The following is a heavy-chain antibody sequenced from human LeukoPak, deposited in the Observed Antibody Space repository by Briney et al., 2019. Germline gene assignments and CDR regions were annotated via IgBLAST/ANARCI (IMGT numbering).Heavy chain of an antibody. CDR1: GFTFRSSEM. CDR3: ARDPGSGSYYIHPYFDY. CDR2: IYYSGST. J-gene: IGHJ4*02. Sequence: PGGSLRLSCVASGFTFRSSEMNWVRQAPGKGLEWIGSIYYSGSTYYNPSLKSRVTISVDTSKNQFSLKLSSVTAADTAVYYCARDPGSGSYYIHPYFDYWGQGTLVTVSS. V-gene: IGHV4-39*07. D-gene: IGHD3-10*01.